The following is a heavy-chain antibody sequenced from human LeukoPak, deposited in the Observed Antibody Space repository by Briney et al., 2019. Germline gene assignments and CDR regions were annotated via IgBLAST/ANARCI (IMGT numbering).Heavy chain of an antibody. CDR2: INHSGST. Sequence: SETLSLTCAVYGGSFSGYYWSWIRQPPGKGLEWIGEINHSGSTNYNPSLKSRVTISVDTSKNQFSLKLSSVTAADTAVYYCARGPYKYDGSGAFDIWGKGTTVTVSS. V-gene: IGHV4-34*01. J-gene: IGHJ6*04. CDR1: GGSFSGYY. D-gene: IGHD3-22*01. CDR3: ARGPYKYDGSGAFDI.